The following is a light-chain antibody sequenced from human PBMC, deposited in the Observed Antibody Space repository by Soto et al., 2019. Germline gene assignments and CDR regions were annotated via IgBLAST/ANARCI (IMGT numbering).Light chain of an antibody. Sequence: QSALTQPASVSGSPGQSITISCTGTSSDVGGYNYVSWYQQHPGKAPKLMIYDVSNRPSGVSNRFSGSKSGNTASLTISGLQAEDEADYYCSSYTSSSTPSVVFGGGTKLIVL. CDR3: SSYTSSSTPSVV. CDR2: DVS. CDR1: SSDVGGYNY. J-gene: IGLJ2*01. V-gene: IGLV2-14*01.